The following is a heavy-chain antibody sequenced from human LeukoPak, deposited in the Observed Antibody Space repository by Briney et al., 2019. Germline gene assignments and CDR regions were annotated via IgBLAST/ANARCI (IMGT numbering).Heavy chain of an antibody. Sequence: ASVKVSCKASGYTFTSYDINWVRQATGQGLEWMGWMNPNSGNTGYAQKFQGRVTMTRNTSISTAYMELGSLRSEDTAVYYCARGQILLWFGELLRWFDPWGQGTLVTVSS. CDR3: ARGQILLWFGELLRWFDP. J-gene: IGHJ5*02. CDR1: GYTFTSYD. CDR2: MNPNSGNT. D-gene: IGHD3-10*01. V-gene: IGHV1-8*01.